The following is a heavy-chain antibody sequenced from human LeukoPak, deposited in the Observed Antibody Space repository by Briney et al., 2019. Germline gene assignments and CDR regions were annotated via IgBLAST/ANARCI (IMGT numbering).Heavy chain of an antibody. V-gene: IGHV3-23*01. J-gene: IGHJ4*02. Sequence: QPGGSLRLSCAASGFTFSTYAMSWVRQAPGKGLEWVSAISGSGGSTYYADSVKGRFTIPRDNSKNTLYLQINSLRAEDTAIYYCAKDRRNWGSRVDYWGQGTLVTVSS. CDR3: AKDRRNWGSRVDY. CDR2: ISGSGGST. D-gene: IGHD7-27*01. CDR1: GFTFSTYA.